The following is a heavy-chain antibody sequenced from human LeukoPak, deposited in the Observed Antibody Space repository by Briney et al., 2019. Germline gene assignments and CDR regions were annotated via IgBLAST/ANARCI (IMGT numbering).Heavy chain of an antibody. V-gene: IGHV4-59*08. D-gene: IGHD6-6*01. J-gene: IGHJ4*02. CDR2: IYYSGIT. Sequence: SETLSLTCTVSGRSINSDYWSWIRQPPGKGLEWIGYIYYSGITNYNPSLKSRVTISVDTSKNQFSLRLSSVTAADTAVYYCARHRSYSSSSYFDYWGQGSLVTVSS. CDR3: ARHRSYSSSSYFDY. CDR1: GRSINSDY.